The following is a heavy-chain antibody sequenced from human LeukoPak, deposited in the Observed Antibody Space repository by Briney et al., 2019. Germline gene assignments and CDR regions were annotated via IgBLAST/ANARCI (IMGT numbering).Heavy chain of an antibody. V-gene: IGHV5-51*01. J-gene: IGHJ4*02. CDR2: IYPGDSDT. Sequence: GESLKISCKGSGYSFTSYWIGWVRQMPGKGLEWMGIIYPGDSDTRYSPSFQGQVTISADKSISTAYLQWSSLKASDTAMYYCARHPRPYYYGSGSYSAVDYWGQGTLVTVSS. CDR1: GYSFTSYW. CDR3: ARHPRPYYYGSGSYSAVDY. D-gene: IGHD3-10*01.